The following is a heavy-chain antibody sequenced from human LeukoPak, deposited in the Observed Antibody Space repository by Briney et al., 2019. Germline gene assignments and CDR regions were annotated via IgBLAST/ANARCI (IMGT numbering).Heavy chain of an antibody. J-gene: IGHJ4*02. D-gene: IGHD3-22*01. V-gene: IGHV3-30*03. CDR2: ISYDGSNK. CDR3: AREVSYDSSGYYYGPLDY. Sequence: GGSLRLSCAASGFTFSSYSMNWVRQAPGKGLEWVAVISYDGSNKYYADSVKGRFTISRDNSKNTLYLQMNSLRAEDTAVYYCAREVSYDSSGYYYGPLDYWGQGTLVTVSS. CDR1: GFTFSSYS.